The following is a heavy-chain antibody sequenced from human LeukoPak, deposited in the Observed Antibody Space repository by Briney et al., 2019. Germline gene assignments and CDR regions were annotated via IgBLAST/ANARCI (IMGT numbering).Heavy chain of an antibody. V-gene: IGHV3-53*01. Sequence: PGGSLRLSCAASGFTFSSYTMNWVRQAPGKGLQWVALIYSSGDAYTPDSVKGRFTISRDDSENTLYLQMDSLRAEDTAVYYCATGYYFGSGSYGYLDYWGQGTLVTVSS. CDR1: GFTFSSYT. J-gene: IGHJ4*02. D-gene: IGHD3-10*01. CDR3: ATGYYFGSGSYGYLDY. CDR2: IYSSGDA.